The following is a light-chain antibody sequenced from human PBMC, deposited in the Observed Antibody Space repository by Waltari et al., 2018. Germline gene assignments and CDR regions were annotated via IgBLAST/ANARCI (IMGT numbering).Light chain of an antibody. V-gene: IGLV2-14*03. J-gene: IGLJ2*01. Sequence: QSALTQPASVSGSPGQSITISCTGTSSDVGAYNYVSWYQQHQGKAPKLLIFAVSTRPSGVSNRVSGSKSGNTASLTISGLQAEDEADYYCSSYISSSTRELFGGGTSLTVL. CDR2: AVS. CDR1: SSDVGAYNY. CDR3: SSYISSSTREL.